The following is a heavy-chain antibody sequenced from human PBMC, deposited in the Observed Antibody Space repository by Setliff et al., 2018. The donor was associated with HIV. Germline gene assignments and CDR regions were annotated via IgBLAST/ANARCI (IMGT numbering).Heavy chain of an antibody. CDR1: GYTFSNYG. Sequence: ASVKVSCKASGYTFSNYGITWVRQAPGQGLEWMGWITSYNGNTNYAKKFKGRVTMTTDTSTSIAYMELKSLRSEDTAVYYCARDHHSGRGSNFPWYSDLWGRGTLDTVSS. J-gene: IGHJ2*01. CDR3: ARDHHSGRGSNFPWYSDL. CDR2: ITSYNGNT. V-gene: IGHV1-18*01. D-gene: IGHD1-26*01.